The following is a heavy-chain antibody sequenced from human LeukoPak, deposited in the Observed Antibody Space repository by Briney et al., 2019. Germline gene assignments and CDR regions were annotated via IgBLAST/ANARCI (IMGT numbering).Heavy chain of an antibody. Sequence: ASQTLSLTCTVSGGSISSYYWSWIRQPPGKGLEWIGYIYYSGSTNYNPSLKSRVTISVDTSKNQFSLKLSSVTAADTAVYYCARDTRSRGFRNYYMDVWGKGTTVTISS. J-gene: IGHJ6*03. CDR3: ARDTRSRGFRNYYMDV. D-gene: IGHD3-10*01. CDR1: GGSISSYY. CDR2: IYYSGST. V-gene: IGHV4-59*01.